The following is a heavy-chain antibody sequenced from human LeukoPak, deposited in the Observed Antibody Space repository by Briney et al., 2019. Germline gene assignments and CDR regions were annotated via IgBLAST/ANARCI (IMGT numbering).Heavy chain of an antibody. Sequence: SETLSLTCAVYGGSFSGYYWGWIRQPPGKGLEWIGSIYYSGSTYYNPSLKSRVTISVDTSKNQFSLKLSSVTAADTAVYYCARQVLLWFGELSLGMDVWGQGTTVTVSS. CDR3: ARQVLLWFGELSLGMDV. CDR1: GGSFSGYY. CDR2: IYYSGST. V-gene: IGHV4-39*01. D-gene: IGHD3-10*01. J-gene: IGHJ6*02.